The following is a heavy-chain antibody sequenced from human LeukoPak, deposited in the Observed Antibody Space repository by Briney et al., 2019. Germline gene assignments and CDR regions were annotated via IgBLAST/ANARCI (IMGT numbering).Heavy chain of an antibody. Sequence: GGSLRLSCAASGFTFSSYAMHWVRQAPGKGLEYVSAISSNGGSTYYANSVKGRFTISRDNSKNTLYLQMGSLRAEDMAVYYCARGEPSDYWGQGTLVTVSS. V-gene: IGHV3-64*01. CDR3: ARGEPSDY. CDR2: ISSNGGST. J-gene: IGHJ4*02. CDR1: GFTFSSYA.